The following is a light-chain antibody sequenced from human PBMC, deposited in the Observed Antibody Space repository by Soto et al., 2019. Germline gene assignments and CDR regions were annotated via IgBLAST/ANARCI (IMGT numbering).Light chain of an antibody. CDR3: ATWDSSLNVVL. V-gene: IGLV1-51*01. CDR1: TSNIGSHY. J-gene: IGLJ2*01. Sequence: QSVLTQPPSVSAAPGEKVTISCSGSTSNIGSHYVSWYQQFPRTAPKLLIYDDDRRPSGMPDRFSGSKSGTSATLGITGLQTGDEAYYYCATWDSSLNVVLFGGGTKVTVL. CDR2: DDD.